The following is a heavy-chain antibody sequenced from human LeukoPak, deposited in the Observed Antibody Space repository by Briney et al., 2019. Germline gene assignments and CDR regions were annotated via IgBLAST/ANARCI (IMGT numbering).Heavy chain of an antibody. V-gene: IGHV3-30*02. CDR2: IRYDGSNK. J-gene: IGHJ4*02. D-gene: IGHD3-22*01. CDR1: GFTLSRYG. CDR3: ARSDDSSDYSSNTFYY. Sequence: PGGSLSLPCAASGFTLSRYGIHWVRQAPGRGLEWVAFIRYDGSNKYYADSAKGRFTISRDNSKNTLYLQMNNLRAEDTAVYDCARSDDSSDYSSNTFYYSGQRAPVTASP.